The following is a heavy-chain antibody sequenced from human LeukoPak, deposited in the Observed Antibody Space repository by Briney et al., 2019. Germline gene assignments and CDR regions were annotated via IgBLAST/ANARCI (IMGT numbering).Heavy chain of an antibody. CDR1: GFTFDDYA. J-gene: IGHJ3*02. CDR2: INWNNGSI. CDR3: AKPLEGITGTTKAFDI. D-gene: IGHD1-7*01. V-gene: IGHV3-9*01. Sequence: GRSLRLSCAASGFTFDDYAMHWVRQAPGKGLEWVSGINWNNGSIGYADSVKGRFTISRDNAKNSLYLQMNSLRAEDTALYYCAKPLEGITGTTKAFDIWGQGTMVTVSS.